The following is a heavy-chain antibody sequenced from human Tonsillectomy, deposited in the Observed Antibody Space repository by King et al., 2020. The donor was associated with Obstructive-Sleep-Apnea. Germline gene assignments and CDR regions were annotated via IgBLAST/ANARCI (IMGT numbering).Heavy chain of an antibody. J-gene: IGHJ4*02. D-gene: IGHD2-2*01. CDR3: ARRYCSRTSCYEGFDY. CDR1: GFTFSSYS. CDR2: SRSSCSDI. V-gene: IGHV3-21*01. Sequence: VQLVESGGGLVKPGGSLRLSCAASGFTFSSYSMNWVRQAPGQGLGWVSSSRSSCSDIYYAGSVKGRYTIFRDNAKNSLHLQMNSLGAEDTAVYYCARRYCSRTSCYEGFDYWGQGTLVTVSS.